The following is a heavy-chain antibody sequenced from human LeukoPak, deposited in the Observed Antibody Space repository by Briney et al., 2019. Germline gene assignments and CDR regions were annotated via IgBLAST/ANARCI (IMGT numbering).Heavy chain of an antibody. Sequence: PSETLSLTCSVSGGSISGFYWSWIRQPAGKGLEWIGRIYSSGSTNYNPSLKSRVTMSVDTSKNQFSLKVSSVTAADTALYYCARLAGRITIFGVVKAPYNWFDPWGQGTLVTVSS. V-gene: IGHV4-4*07. CDR3: ARLAGRITIFGVVKAPYNWFDP. J-gene: IGHJ5*02. CDR1: GGSISGFY. CDR2: IYSSGST. D-gene: IGHD3-3*01.